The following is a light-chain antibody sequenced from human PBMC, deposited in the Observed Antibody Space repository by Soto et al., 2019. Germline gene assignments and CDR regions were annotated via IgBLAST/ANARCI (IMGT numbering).Light chain of an antibody. Sequence: DIQMTQSPSSLSASVGDRVTITCRASQSISSYLNWYQQKPGKAPKLLIYGASSLQSGVPSRFSGSRSGTDFTLTISSLQPEDFATYYCQQSYSTLFPFGPGTKVDIK. CDR3: QQSYSTLFP. CDR1: QSISSY. V-gene: IGKV1-39*01. CDR2: GAS. J-gene: IGKJ3*01.